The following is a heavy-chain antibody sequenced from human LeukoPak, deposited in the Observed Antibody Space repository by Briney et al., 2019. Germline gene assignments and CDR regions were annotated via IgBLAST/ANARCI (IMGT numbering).Heavy chain of an antibody. V-gene: IGHV3-23*01. CDR1: GFTFSSYA. Sequence: PGGSLRLSCAASGFTFSSYAMSWVRQAPGKGQEWVSAISGSGGSTYYADSVKGRFTISRDNSKNTLYLQMNSLRAEDTAVYYCARNGEYCSSTSCGDYWGQGTLVTVSS. D-gene: IGHD2-2*01. CDR2: ISGSGGST. CDR3: ARNGEYCSSTSCGDY. J-gene: IGHJ4*02.